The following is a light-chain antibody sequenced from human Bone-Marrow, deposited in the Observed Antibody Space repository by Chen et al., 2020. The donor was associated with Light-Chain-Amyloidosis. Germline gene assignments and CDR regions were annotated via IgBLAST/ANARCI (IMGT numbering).Light chain of an antibody. V-gene: IGLV3-21*02. J-gene: IGLJ3*02. CDR1: DIENEV. Sequence: SYVLTQPPSVSVAPGQTARITCGGNDIENEVVHWYQQKPGQAPVLVVSDDSDRPSGITERFSGSNSGNTATLTISRVEAGDEADYYCQVWDRSSDRPVFGGGTKLTVL. CDR3: QVWDRSSDRPV. CDR2: DDS.